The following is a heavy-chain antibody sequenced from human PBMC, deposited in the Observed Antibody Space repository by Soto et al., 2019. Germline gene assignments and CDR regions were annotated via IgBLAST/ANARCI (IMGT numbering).Heavy chain of an antibody. CDR3: AKHTTFYYDRTGPGEYLDY. J-gene: IGHJ4*02. V-gene: IGHV3-23*01. CDR2: ITGSGGIT. D-gene: IGHD3-22*01. CDR1: GFTFSSNA. Sequence: RGSLRLSCAASGFTFSSNAMSWVRQAPGKGLEWVSGITGSGGITDYADSVKGRFTISRDNSRNTVYLQMTYLRVEDTAVYFCAKHTTFYYDRTGPGEYLDYWDPETLLAVFS.